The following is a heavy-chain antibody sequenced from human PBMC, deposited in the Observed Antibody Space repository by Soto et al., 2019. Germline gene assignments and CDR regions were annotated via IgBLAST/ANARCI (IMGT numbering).Heavy chain of an antibody. Sequence: QVQLVQSGAEVKKPGSSVKVSCKASGGTFSSYAISWVRQAPGQGLEWMGGIIAILGKANYEEKFQGRVTKSEDESTSTAYMELSRLRAEDTAVYYCAKERGGAIIVGVTGTFDVWGQGTLVTVSS. D-gene: IGHD3-22*01. J-gene: IGHJ3*01. V-gene: IGHV1-69*01. CDR3: AKERGGAIIVGVTGTFDV. CDR1: GGTFSSYA. CDR2: IIAILGKA.